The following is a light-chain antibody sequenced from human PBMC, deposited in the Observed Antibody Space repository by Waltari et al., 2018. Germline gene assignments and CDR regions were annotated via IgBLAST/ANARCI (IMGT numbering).Light chain of an antibody. V-gene: IGKV3-15*01. Sequence: EIVMTPSPATLSVSPGERATLSCRASQSVSSNLAWYQQKPGQPPRLLIYGASTRATGIPARFSGSGSGTEFTLTISSLQSEDFAVYYCQQYNNWPLTFGPGTKVDIK. J-gene: IGKJ3*01. CDR2: GAS. CDR3: QQYNNWPLT. CDR1: QSVSSN.